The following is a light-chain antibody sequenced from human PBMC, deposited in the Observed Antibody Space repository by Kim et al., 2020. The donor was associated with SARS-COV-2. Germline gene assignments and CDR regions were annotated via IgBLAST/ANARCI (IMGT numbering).Light chain of an antibody. V-gene: IGLV1-44*01. CDR2: SIN. J-gene: IGLJ2*01. Sequence: PRQRVTISCSGSSSNIGSNTVSWYQQLPGTAPKLLISSINQRPSGVPDRFSGSKSGTSASLAISGLQSEDEADYYCAAWDDSLNVVFGGGTQLTVL. CDR3: AAWDDSLNVV. CDR1: SSNIGSNT.